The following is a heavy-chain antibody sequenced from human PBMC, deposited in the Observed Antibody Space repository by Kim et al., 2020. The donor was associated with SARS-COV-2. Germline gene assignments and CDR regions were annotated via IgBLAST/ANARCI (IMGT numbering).Heavy chain of an antibody. CDR3: AKDRHIAAAGYYFDY. V-gene: IGHV3-30*18. CDR2: IASDGDDK. D-gene: IGHD6-13*01. Sequence: GGSLRLSCAASGFTFSNYGMHWVRQAPGKGLEWVAVIASDGDDKKYADSVKGLFTSTRDNSKNTLYLQMNSLRAEDSAVYYCAKDRHIAAAGYYFDYWGQGTLVTVSS. CDR1: GFTFSNYG. J-gene: IGHJ4*02.